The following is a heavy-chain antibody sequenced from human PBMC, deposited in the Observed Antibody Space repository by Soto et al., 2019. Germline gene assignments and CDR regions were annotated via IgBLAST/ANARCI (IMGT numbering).Heavy chain of an antibody. CDR1: GYTFTSYY. CDR2: INPSGGST. Sequence: ASVKVSCKASGYTFTSYYMHWVRQAPGQGLEWMGIINPSGGSTSYAQKFQGRVTMTRDTSTSTVYMELSSLRSEDTAVYYCARSDLYYYDSSGYYLDVWGQGTTVTVSS. J-gene: IGHJ6*02. D-gene: IGHD3-22*01. V-gene: IGHV1-46*01. CDR3: ARSDLYYYDSSGYYLDV.